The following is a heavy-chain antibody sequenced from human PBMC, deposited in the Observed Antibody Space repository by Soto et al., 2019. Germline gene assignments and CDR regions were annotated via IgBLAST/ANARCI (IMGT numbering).Heavy chain of an antibody. Sequence: QVQLQETGPGLVKPLQTLSLTCTVSGGSISSGGYYWNWIRQHPGKGLEWIGYIYYSGSIYNPSLKSRLTISVDTSKNQFSLKLSSVTAADTAVYYCAREVSTVLGDYGMDVWGQGTTVTVSS. CDR3: AREVSTVLGDYGMDV. V-gene: IGHV4-31*03. D-gene: IGHD1-26*01. CDR1: GGSISSGGYY. J-gene: IGHJ6*02. CDR2: IYYSGS.